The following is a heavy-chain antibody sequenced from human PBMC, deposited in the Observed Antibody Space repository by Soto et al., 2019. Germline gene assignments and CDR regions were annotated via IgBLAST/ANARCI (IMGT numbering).Heavy chain of an antibody. D-gene: IGHD2-15*01. Sequence: GASVKVSCKASGGTFSSYAISWVRQAPGQGLEWMGGIIPIFGTANYAQKFQGRVTITADKSTSTAYMELSSLRSEDTAVYYCARLVDPYAFDIWGQGTMVTVSS. CDR3: ARLVDPYAFDI. J-gene: IGHJ3*02. CDR2: IIPIFGTA. V-gene: IGHV1-69*06. CDR1: GGTFSSYA.